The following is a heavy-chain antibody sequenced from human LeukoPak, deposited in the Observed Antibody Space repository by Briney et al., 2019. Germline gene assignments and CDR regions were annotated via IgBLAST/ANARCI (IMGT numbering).Heavy chain of an antibody. CDR1: GYTFTGYY. Sequence: GASVNVSRKASGYTFTGYYIHWVRQAPGKGLQWMGWINPNSGDTISAQKLHGRVTLTPDTSITTAYMELSSLTSDDTAVYFCARAGPLYTGAYLAYWGQGTLVTVSS. J-gene: IGHJ4*02. V-gene: IGHV1-2*02. CDR2: INPNSGDT. CDR3: ARAGPLYTGAYLAY. D-gene: IGHD7-27*01.